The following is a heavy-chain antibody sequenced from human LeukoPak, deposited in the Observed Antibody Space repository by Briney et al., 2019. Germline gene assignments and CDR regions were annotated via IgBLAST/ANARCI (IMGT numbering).Heavy chain of an antibody. CDR2: INPKSGGT. J-gene: IGHJ5*02. V-gene: IGHV1-2*02. Sequence: ASVKVSCKASGYTFTDYYLHWVRQAPGQGLEWMGWINPKSGGTNYAQKFQGRVTMTRDMSINTGNMELNWLRSDDTAVYYCARAYEYGWFDPWGQGTLVTVSS. D-gene: IGHD3-16*01. CDR3: ARAYEYGWFDP. CDR1: GYTFTDYY.